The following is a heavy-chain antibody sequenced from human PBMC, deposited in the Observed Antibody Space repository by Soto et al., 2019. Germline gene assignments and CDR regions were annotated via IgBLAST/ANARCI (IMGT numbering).Heavy chain of an antibody. Sequence: PWGSLRLSCAASGFTFISYSMNFFRHSPCKWLEWVSSISSSSSYIYYADSVKGRFTISRDNAKNSLYLQMNSLRAEDTAVYYCARDLRSGWNKYYFDYWGQGTLVTVSS. CDR1: GFTFISYS. CDR3: ARDLRSGWNKYYFDY. V-gene: IGHV3-21*01. CDR2: ISSSSSYI. D-gene: IGHD6-19*01. J-gene: IGHJ4*02.